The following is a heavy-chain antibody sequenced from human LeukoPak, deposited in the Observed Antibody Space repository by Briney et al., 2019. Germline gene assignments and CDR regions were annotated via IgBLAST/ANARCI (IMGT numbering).Heavy chain of an antibody. CDR1: GGSFSGYY. D-gene: IGHD5-18*01. CDR2: LNHSGST. J-gene: IGHJ4*02. CDR3: ARGLGGYSYGQPDY. Sequence: TTSETLSLACAVYGGSFSGYYWSWIRQPPGKGLEWIGELNHSGSTNYNPSLKSRVTISVDTSKNQFSLKLSSVTAADTAVYYCARGLGGYSYGQPDYWGQGTLVTVSS. V-gene: IGHV4-34*01.